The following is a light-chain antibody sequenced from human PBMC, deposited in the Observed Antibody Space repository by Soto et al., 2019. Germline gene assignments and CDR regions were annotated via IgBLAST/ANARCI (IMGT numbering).Light chain of an antibody. Sequence: QSALTQPASVSGSPGQSITISCTGTRSDVGGYNFVSWYQQHPGKAPKLMIYDVSNRPSGVSNRFSGSKSGNTASLTISGLQAEDEADYYCSSYRSSSTGVFGTGNKVTVL. CDR1: RSDVGGYNF. CDR3: SSYRSSSTGV. J-gene: IGLJ1*01. CDR2: DVS. V-gene: IGLV2-14*01.